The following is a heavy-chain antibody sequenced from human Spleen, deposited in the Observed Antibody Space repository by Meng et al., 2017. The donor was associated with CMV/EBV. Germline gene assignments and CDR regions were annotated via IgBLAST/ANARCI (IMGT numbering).Heavy chain of an antibody. D-gene: IGHD3-16*02. CDR1: GFTFSGYS. CDR2: ISSSSSYI. V-gene: IGHV3-21*01. J-gene: IGHJ6*02. Sequence: GESLKISCAASGFTFSGYSMNWVRQAPGKGLEWVSSISSSSSYIYYADSVKGRFTISRDNAKNSLYLQMNSLRAEDTAVYYCARDNIVSHGGYYYYYGMDVWGQGTTVTVSS. CDR3: ARDNIVSHGGYYYYYGMDV.